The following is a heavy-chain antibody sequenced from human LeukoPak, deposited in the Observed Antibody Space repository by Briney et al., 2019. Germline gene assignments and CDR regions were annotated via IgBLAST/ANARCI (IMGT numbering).Heavy chain of an antibody. V-gene: IGHV3-23*01. D-gene: IGHD3-22*01. CDR2: LTGSGGST. Sequence: GGSLRLSCAASGFTFSTYAMNWVRQAPGKGLEWVSGLTGSGGSTYYADSVKGRFTISRDNSKNTLYLQMNSLRAEDTAVYYCARDGESSGYRDWGQGTLVTVSS. CDR1: GFTFSTYA. J-gene: IGHJ4*02. CDR3: ARDGESSGYRD.